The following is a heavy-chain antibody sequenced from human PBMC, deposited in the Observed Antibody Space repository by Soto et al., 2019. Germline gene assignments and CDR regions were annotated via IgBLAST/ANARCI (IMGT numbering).Heavy chain of an antibody. J-gene: IGHJ6*02. V-gene: IGHV3-23*01. Sequence: EVQLLESGGGFVQPGGSMRLSCVASGFTFNNYAMNWVRQAPGKGPEWVSVMSGSGGSTFYADSVRGRFTTSRDTSKQTVYLQMDRLRVGETAIYYCVKDLGYSLFAMGGGMDVWGRGTTVTVSS. CDR3: VKDLGYSLFAMGGGMDV. CDR1: GFTFNNYA. CDR2: MSGSGGST. D-gene: IGHD3-3*02.